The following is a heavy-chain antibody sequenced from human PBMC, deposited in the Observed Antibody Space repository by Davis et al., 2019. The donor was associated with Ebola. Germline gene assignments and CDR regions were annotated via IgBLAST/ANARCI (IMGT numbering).Heavy chain of an antibody. CDR3: ARDRLLLWFGELLSERSNWFDP. V-gene: IGHV3-30*19. J-gene: IGHJ5*02. CDR2: ISYDGSNK. Sequence: GESLKISCATSGLTFSNFGMSWVRQAPGKGLEWVAVISYDGSNKYYADSVKGRFTISRDNSKNTLYLQMNSLRAEDTAVYYCARDRLLLWFGELLSERSNWFDPWGQGTLVTVSS. CDR1: GLTFSNFG. D-gene: IGHD3-10*01.